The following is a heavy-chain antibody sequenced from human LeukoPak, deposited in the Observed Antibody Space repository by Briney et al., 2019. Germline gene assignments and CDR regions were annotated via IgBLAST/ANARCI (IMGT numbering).Heavy chain of an antibody. J-gene: IGHJ6*02. CDR2: ISGSGGST. D-gene: IGHD3-10*01. V-gene: IGHV3-23*01. CDR1: GFTFSTYA. Sequence: PGGSLRLSCTASGFTFSTYAMEWVRQAPGKGLEWVSAISGSGGSTYYADSVKGRFTISRDNSKNTLYLQMNSLRAEDTAVYYCARTRITMVRGVNHPHYYYYGMDVWGQGTTVTVSS. CDR3: ARTRITMVRGVNHPHYYYYGMDV.